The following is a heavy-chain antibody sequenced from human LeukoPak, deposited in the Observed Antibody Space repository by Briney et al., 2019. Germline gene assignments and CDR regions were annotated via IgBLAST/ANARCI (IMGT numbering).Heavy chain of an antibody. CDR1: GSTFDDYT. J-gene: IGHJ4*02. D-gene: IGHD6-19*01. V-gene: IGHV3-43*01. CDR3: AKGSGWSYFDY. Sequence: GGSLRLSCAASGSTFDDYTMHWVRQVPGKGLEWVSLISWDGATTYYADSMKDRFTISRGNSKNSLYLQLNSLRTEDTAFYYCAKGSGWSYFDYWGQGALVTVSS. CDR2: ISWDGATT.